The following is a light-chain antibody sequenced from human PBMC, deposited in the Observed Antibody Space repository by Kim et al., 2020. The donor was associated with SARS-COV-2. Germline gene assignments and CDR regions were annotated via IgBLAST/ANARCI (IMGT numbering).Light chain of an antibody. Sequence: SYELTQPPSVSVAPGKTARITCGRNNIGSKTVHWYQQKPGQAPVLVIFYDSDRPSGIPERLSGSNSGDTATLTISRVEAGDEADYYCQVWDTGSDHVVCG. CDR3: QVWDTGSDHVV. V-gene: IGLV3-21*04. J-gene: IGLJ2*01. CDR2: YDS. CDR1: NIGSKT.